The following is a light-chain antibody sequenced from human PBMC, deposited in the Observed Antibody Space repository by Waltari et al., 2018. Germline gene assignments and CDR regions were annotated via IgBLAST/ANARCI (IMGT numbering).Light chain of an antibody. V-gene: IGLV2-11*01. CDR3: CSYTGGYTVDVI. CDR1: SCDIGGYKY. J-gene: IGLJ2*01. Sequence: QSALTQPRSVSGSPGQSVTISCTETSCDIGGYKYVSWYQQYPGKDPKLMIFDVSKRPSGVPDRFSGSKSGNTASLTISGLEAEDEADYYGCSYTGGYTVDVIFGGGTKLTVL. CDR2: DVS.